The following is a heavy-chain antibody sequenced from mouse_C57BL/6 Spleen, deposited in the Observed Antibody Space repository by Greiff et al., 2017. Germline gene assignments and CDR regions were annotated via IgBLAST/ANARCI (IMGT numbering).Heavy chain of an antibody. J-gene: IGHJ4*01. Sequence: EVKLMESGGGLVKPGGSLKLSCAASGFTFSSYAMSWVRQTPEKRLEWVATISDGGSYTYYPDNVKGRFTISRENAKNNLYLQMSHLKSEDTAMYYCARDHHYYAMDYWGQGTSVTVSS. CDR3: ARDHHYYAMDY. CDR1: GFTFSSYA. V-gene: IGHV5-4*01. CDR2: ISDGGSYT.